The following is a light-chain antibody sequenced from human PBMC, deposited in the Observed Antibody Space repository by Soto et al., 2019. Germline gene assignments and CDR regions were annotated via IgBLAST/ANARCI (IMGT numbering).Light chain of an antibody. J-gene: IGKJ1*01. Sequence: DIQMTQSPSTLSSSVGDRATITCRTSQSISSWLAWYQQKPGKAPKLLIYKASSLASGVPSRFSGSGSGTDFTLTISSLQPDDFATYYCQQYNSYWTFGQGTKVEIK. CDR1: QSISSW. CDR3: QQYNSYWT. V-gene: IGKV1-5*03. CDR2: KAS.